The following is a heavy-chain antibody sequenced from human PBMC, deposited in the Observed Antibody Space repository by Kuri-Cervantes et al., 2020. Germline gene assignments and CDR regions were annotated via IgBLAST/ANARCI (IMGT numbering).Heavy chain of an antibody. CDR2: ISSGGVTI. J-gene: IGHJ4*01. D-gene: IGHD3-22*01. CDR3: ARGLHYYDSSGYPY. CDR1: GFTFSNYY. Sequence: GGSLRLSCAASGFTFSNYYMSWIRQAPGKGPEWVSYISSGGVTIYYADSVKGRFTISRDNAKNSLYLQMNSLRAEDTAVYYCARGLHYYDSSGYPYWGRGTLVTVSS. V-gene: IGHV3-11*01.